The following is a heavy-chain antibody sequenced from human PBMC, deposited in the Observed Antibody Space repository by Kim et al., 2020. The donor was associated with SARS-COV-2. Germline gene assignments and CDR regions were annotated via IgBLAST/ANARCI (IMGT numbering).Heavy chain of an antibody. Sequence: SETLSLTCTVSGYSISSGYYWGWIRQPPGKGLEWIGSIYHSGSTYYNPSLKSRVTISVDTSKNQFSLKLSSVTAEDTAVYYCAREDTGYLRFSWYFDLWGRGTLVTVSS. D-gene: IGHD5-12*01. V-gene: IGHV4-38-2*02. CDR1: GYSISSGYY. CDR2: IYHSGST. J-gene: IGHJ2*01. CDR3: AREDTGYLRFSWYFDL.